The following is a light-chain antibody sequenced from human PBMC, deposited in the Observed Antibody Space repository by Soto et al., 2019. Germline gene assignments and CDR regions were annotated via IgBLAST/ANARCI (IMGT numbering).Light chain of an antibody. Sequence: EIVITQSPATLSVSPGERATLSCRASQSIGSDLAWYQQKPGQAPRLLIYGASTRATGIPARFSGTGSGTEFTLTINSLQAEDSAVYYCQQYYNWPRTFGQGTRLEIK. CDR2: GAS. V-gene: IGKV3D-15*01. CDR3: QQYYNWPRT. CDR1: QSIGSD. J-gene: IGKJ5*01.